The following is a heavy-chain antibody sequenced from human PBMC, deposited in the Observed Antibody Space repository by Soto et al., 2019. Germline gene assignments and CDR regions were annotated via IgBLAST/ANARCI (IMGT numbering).Heavy chain of an antibody. D-gene: IGHD2-2*02. V-gene: IGHV4-59*01. CDR3: ARGYCSSTSCYTYKLFDP. CDR2: IYYSGST. CDR1: GGSISSYY. J-gene: IGHJ5*02. Sequence: SETLSLTCTVSGGSISSYYWSWIRQPPGKGLEWIGYIYYSGSTNYNPSLKSRVTISVDTSKNQFSLKLSSVTAVDTAVYYCARGYCSSTSCYTYKLFDPWGQGTLVTVSS.